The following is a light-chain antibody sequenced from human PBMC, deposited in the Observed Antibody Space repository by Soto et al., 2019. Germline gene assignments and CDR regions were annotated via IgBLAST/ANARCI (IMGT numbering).Light chain of an antibody. Sequence: DIQMTQSPSSLSASVGDRVTITCRASQRISSYLNWYQQKPGKAPKLLIYAASSLQSGVPSRFSVSGSGTDFTLTISSLQPEDFATYYGQQSYSTPLLTFGGGTKVEIK. CDR3: QQSYSTPLLT. J-gene: IGKJ4*01. V-gene: IGKV1-39*01. CDR2: AAS. CDR1: QRISSY.